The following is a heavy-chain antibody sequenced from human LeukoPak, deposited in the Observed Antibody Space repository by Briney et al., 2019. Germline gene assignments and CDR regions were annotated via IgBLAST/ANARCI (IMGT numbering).Heavy chain of an antibody. D-gene: IGHD3-10*01. J-gene: IGHJ5*02. CDR3: ARDLIGVEESGPWFDP. Sequence: GGSLRLSCVASGFTFTDYFMSWVRQAPGKGLEWVAVISYDGSNKYYADSVKGRFTISRDNSKNTLYLQMNSLRAEDTAVYYCARDLIGVEESGPWFDPWGQGTLVTVSS. CDR2: ISYDGSNK. V-gene: IGHV3-30-3*01. CDR1: GFTFTDYF.